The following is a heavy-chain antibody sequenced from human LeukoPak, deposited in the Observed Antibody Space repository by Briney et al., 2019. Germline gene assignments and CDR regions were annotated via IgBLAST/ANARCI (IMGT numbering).Heavy chain of an antibody. D-gene: IGHD5-18*01. CDR3: TRGGGYSYGSFDY. CDR1: GFTFSTYG. CDR2: IRYVGINK. J-gene: IGHJ4*02. Sequence: GGSLRLSCAASGFTFSTYGMHWVRQAPGKGLEWVSFIRYVGINKYYADSVKGRFTISRDNSKNTLYLQMNSLRAEDTAVYYCTRGGGYSYGSFDYWGQGTLVTVSS. V-gene: IGHV3-30*02.